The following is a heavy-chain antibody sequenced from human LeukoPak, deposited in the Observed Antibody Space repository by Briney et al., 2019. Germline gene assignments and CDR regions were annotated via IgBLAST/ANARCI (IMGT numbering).Heavy chain of an antibody. D-gene: IGHD2-8*01. CDR1: GFTFSSYA. CDR3: AKRKDIVLMVYEPSFDY. V-gene: IGHV3-23*01. CDR2: ISGSGGST. Sequence: GGSLRLSCAASGFTFSSYAMSWVRQAPGEGLEWVSAISGSGGSTYYADSVMGRFTISRDNSKNTLYLQMNSLRAEDTAVYYCAKRKDIVLMVYEPSFDYWGQGTLVTVSS. J-gene: IGHJ4*02.